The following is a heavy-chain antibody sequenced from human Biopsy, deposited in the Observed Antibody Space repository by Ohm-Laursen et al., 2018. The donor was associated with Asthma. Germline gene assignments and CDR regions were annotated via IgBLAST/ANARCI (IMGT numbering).Heavy chain of an antibody. Sequence: SVKVSCKASGYPFTDYYVHWVQQAPGQGLEWMGRIDPNSGGTNYAQKFLGRVTMTRDTSVNTALMVLSRLRSDDTAVYYCARIKIRIGAGTDRYFDLWGRGTLVTVSS. V-gene: IGHV1-2*06. CDR1: GYPFTDYY. J-gene: IGHJ2*01. CDR3: ARIKIRIGAGTDRYFDL. CDR2: IDPNSGGT. D-gene: IGHD3-16*01.